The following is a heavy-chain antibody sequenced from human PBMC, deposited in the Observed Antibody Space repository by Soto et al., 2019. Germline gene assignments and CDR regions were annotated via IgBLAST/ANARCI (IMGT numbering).Heavy chain of an antibody. J-gene: IGHJ4*02. CDR2: IWYDASNK. D-gene: IGHD1-26*01. V-gene: IGHV3-33*01. CDR3: ARGRVDGGELDL. Sequence: VQLVESGGGVVQPGRSLRLSCEASGFTFRTYGMYWVRQAPGKGLERVAVIWYDASNKYYADSVKGRFTISRDNSENTLYRQMNSLRAEDTAVYYCARGRVDGGELDLWGQGTLVTVSS. CDR1: GFTFRTYG.